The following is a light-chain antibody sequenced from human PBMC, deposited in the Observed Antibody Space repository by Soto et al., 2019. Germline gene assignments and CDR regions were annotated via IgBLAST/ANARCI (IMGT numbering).Light chain of an antibody. J-gene: IGKJ2*01. CDR1: QSVISY. Sequence: DIQMTQSPSSLSASVGDRVTITCRARQSVISYINWHQQKPGKAPKLLIYAASSLQSGVPSRFSGSGAGTDFNLSISSLQPEDFASYYCQQSYSTSHTFGQGTKLEIK. CDR3: QQSYSTSHT. V-gene: IGKV1-39*01. CDR2: AAS.